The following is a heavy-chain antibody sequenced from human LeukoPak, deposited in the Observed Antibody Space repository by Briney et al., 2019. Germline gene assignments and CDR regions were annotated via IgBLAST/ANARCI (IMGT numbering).Heavy chain of an antibody. Sequence: GGSLRLSCAASGFTFSSYEMNWVRQAPGKGLEWVPYISSSGSTIYYADSVKGRFTISRDNAKNSLYLQMNSLRAEDTAVYYCARDHATMVRGVIYYFDYWGQGTLVTVSS. V-gene: IGHV3-48*03. CDR2: ISSSGSTI. CDR1: GFTFSSYE. CDR3: ARDHATMVRGVIYYFDY. J-gene: IGHJ4*02. D-gene: IGHD3-10*01.